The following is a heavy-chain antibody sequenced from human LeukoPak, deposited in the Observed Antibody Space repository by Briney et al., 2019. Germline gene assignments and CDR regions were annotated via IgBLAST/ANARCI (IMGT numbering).Heavy chain of an antibody. V-gene: IGHV4-4*02. CDR3: ARSHYYYMDV. CDR2: VYHSGST. Sequence: SETLSLTCAVSGGSISSSYWWSWVRQPPGKGLEWIGEVYHSGSTNYSPSLKSRVTLSVDKSKNQFSLRSSSVTAADTAVYYCARSHYYYMDVWGKGTTVTVSS. J-gene: IGHJ6*03. CDR1: GGSISSSYW.